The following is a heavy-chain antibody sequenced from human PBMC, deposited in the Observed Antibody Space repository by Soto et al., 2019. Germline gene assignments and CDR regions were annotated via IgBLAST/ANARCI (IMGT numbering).Heavy chain of an antibody. CDR1: GFTFSTYT. Sequence: EVQLVESGGGLVQPGGSLRLSCAASGFTFSTYTMNWVRQAPGKGLEWVSYISSSSSTRYYADSVKGRFTISRDNAKNSLYLQMNSLRDEDTAVYYCARESCSSSSCSYYYGMDVWGQGTTVTVSS. V-gene: IGHV3-48*02. CDR3: ARESCSSSSCSYYYGMDV. J-gene: IGHJ6*02. CDR2: ISSSSSTR. D-gene: IGHD2-2*01.